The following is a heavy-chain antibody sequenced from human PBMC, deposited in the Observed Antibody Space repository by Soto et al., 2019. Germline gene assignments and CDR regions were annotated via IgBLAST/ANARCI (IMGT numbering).Heavy chain of an antibody. Sequence: ASVKVSCKASGYTFTGYYMHWVRQAPGQGLEWMGRINPNSGGTNYAQKFQGRVTMTRDTSISTAYMELSRLRSDDTAVYYCARVLGATKLWDDYWGQGTLVTVSS. CDR1: GYTFTGYY. D-gene: IGHD1-26*01. V-gene: IGHV1-2*06. J-gene: IGHJ4*02. CDR2: INPNSGGT. CDR3: ARVLGATKLWDDY.